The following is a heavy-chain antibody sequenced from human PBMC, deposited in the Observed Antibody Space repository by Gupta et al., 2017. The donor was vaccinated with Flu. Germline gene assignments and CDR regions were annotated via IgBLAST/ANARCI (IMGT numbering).Heavy chain of an antibody. CDR3: ARQINTVPSYYYGMDV. Sequence: MPGKGLEWVGIIHPDDSDTKYSPSYQGQVTISADKSISAAYLQWSSLKASDTAMYYCARQINTVPSYYYGMDVWGQGTTVTVSS. V-gene: IGHV5-51*01. D-gene: IGHD4-4*01. CDR2: IHPDDSDT. J-gene: IGHJ6*01.